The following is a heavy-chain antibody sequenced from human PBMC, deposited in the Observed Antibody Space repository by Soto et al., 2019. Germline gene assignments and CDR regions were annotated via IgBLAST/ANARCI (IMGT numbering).Heavy chain of an antibody. D-gene: IGHD2-15*01. CDR2: ISYDGTNQ. J-gene: IGHJ6*02. V-gene: IGHV3-30-3*01. Sequence: QVQLVESEGGVVQPETSLRLSCTVSGFTFRNYPMHWVRQAPGKGLEWVAVISYDGTNQYYTHSVKGRFTISRDNSKNTLYLVMNSLRPEDTAVYYCARESTLGYYYGLDVWGQGTTVTVSS. CDR1: GFTFRNYP. CDR3: ARESTLGYYYGLDV.